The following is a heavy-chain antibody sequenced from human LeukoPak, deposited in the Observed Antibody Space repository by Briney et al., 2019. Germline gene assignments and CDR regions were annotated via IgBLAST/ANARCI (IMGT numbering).Heavy chain of an antibody. J-gene: IGHJ5*02. Sequence: PSETLSLTCAVSGGSISSSNWWRWVRQPPGEGLEWIGEIYHSGSTNYNPSLKSRVTISVDTSKNQFSLKLSSVTAADTAVYYCARRPPYCSSTSCYKYNWFDPWGQGTLVTVSS. CDR1: GGSISSSNW. CDR2: IYHSGST. CDR3: ARRPPYCSSTSCYKYNWFDP. V-gene: IGHV4-4*02. D-gene: IGHD2-2*01.